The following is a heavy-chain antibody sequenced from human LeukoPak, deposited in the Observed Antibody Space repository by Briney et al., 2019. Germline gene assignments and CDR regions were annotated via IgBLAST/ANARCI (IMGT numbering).Heavy chain of an antibody. CDR2: IKSKTDGGTT. CDR3: TRDGGGSYYTGYD. D-gene: IGHD1-26*01. Sequence: GGSLRLSCAASGFTFSNAWMSWVRQAPGKGLEWVGRIKSKTDGGTTDYAAPVKGRFTISRDDSKNTLYLQMNSLKTEDTGVYYCTRDGGGSYYTGYDWGQGTLVTVSS. J-gene: IGHJ4*02. CDR1: GFTFSNAW. V-gene: IGHV3-15*01.